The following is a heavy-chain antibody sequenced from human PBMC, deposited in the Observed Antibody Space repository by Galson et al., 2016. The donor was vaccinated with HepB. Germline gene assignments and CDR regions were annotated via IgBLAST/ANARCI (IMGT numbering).Heavy chain of an antibody. CDR1: GFTFSTCA. CDR2: VSVSGGST. J-gene: IGHJ4*02. Sequence: SLRLSCAASGFTFSTCAMTWVRQAPGKGLEWVSEVSVSGGSTYYADSVKGRFTISRDNSKNTLYLQMNSLRAEDTAVYYCASHVYYWGQGTLVTVSS. CDR3: ASHVYY. V-gene: IGHV3-23*01.